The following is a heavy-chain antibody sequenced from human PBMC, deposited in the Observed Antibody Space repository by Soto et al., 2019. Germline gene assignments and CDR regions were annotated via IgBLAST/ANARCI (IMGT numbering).Heavy chain of an antibody. J-gene: IGHJ4*02. V-gene: IGHV1-69*08. D-gene: IGHD4-17*01. CDR2: IIPILGIA. Sequence: QVQLVQSGAEVKKPGSSVKVSCKASGGTFSSYTISWVRQAPGQGLEWMGRIIPILGIANYAQKFQGRVTITADKSMSKAYMELSSLRSEDTAVYYCARDYYGGNSPFSAYWGQGTLVTVSS. CDR1: GGTFSSYT. CDR3: ARDYYGGNSPFSAY.